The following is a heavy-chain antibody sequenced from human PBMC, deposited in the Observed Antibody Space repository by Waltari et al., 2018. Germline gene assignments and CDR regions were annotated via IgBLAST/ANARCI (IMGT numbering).Heavy chain of an antibody. CDR2: MNPNSGNT. CDR3: ARVFVLGGEWELLDDY. D-gene: IGHD1-26*01. V-gene: IGHV1-8*02. CDR1: GYTFTSYD. Sequence: QVQLVQSGAEVKKPGASVKVSCKASGYTFTSYDINWVRQATGQGLEWRGWMNPNSGNTGYAQKFQGRVTMTRNTSISTAYMELSSLRSEDTAVYYCARVFVLGGEWELLDDYWGQGTLVTVSS. J-gene: IGHJ4*02.